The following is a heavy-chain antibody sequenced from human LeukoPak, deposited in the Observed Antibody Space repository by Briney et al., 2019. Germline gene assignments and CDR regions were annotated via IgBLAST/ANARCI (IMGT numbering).Heavy chain of an antibody. V-gene: IGHV4-59*01. J-gene: IGHJ4*02. CDR2: IYYSGST. CDR3: ARSRSSAIRS. CDR1: GGSISSYY. D-gene: IGHD2-2*02. Sequence: PSETLSLTCTVSGGSISSYYWSWIRQPPGKGLEWIGYIYYSGSTNYNPSLKSRVTISVDTSKNQFSLKPSSVTAADTAVYYCARSRSSAIRSWGQGTLVTVSS.